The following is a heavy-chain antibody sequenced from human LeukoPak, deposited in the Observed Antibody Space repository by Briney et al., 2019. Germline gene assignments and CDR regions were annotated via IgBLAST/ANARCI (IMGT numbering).Heavy chain of an antibody. D-gene: IGHD3-16*01. CDR2: TNLHGTAV. CDR1: GLSFSNYW. J-gene: IGHJ4*02. Sequence: GGSLRLSCAVSGLSFSNYWMHWVRQAPGKGLVWVARTNLHGTAVDYADSVKGRFTISRDNAKNTLFLQMNSLRAEDAAVYYCASAYTYVRLGDHWGQGTLVTVSS. CDR3: ASAYTYVRLGDH. V-gene: IGHV3-74*01.